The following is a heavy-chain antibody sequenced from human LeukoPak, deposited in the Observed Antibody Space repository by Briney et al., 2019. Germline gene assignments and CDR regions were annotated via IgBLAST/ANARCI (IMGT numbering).Heavy chain of an antibody. CDR3: ARGKSTHYDYVWGSFSINWFDP. J-gene: IGHJ5*02. Sequence: SEPLSLTCAVYGGSFSGYYWSWVRPPPGKGLEWIGEINHSGSTNYNPSLKSGVTISVDTIKSQFSLKLSSVTAADAAVYYCARGKSTHYDYVWGSFSINWFDPWGQGTLVTVSS. D-gene: IGHD3-16*01. CDR2: INHSGST. V-gene: IGHV4-34*01. CDR1: GGSFSGYY.